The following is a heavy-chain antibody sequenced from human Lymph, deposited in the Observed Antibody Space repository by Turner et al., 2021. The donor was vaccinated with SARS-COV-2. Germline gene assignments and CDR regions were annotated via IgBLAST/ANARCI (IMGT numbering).Heavy chain of an antibody. J-gene: IGHJ4*02. Sequence: QVQLVQSGAEVKKPGASVQVSCKASGYTFTSYGISWVRQAPGQGLEWMGWISVYNGNTNDAQNRQGRVTMTTDTSTSTAYMELRILRSDDTAVYYCARFTASIEVTGRYFDYWGQGTLVTVSS. CDR1: GYTFTSYG. CDR3: ARFTASIEVTGRYFDY. V-gene: IGHV1-18*01. D-gene: IGHD6-19*01. CDR2: ISVYNGNT.